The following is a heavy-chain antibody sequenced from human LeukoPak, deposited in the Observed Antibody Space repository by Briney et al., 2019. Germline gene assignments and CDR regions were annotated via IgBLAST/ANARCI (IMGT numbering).Heavy chain of an antibody. CDR2: IYHSGSP. J-gene: IGHJ4*02. D-gene: IGHD1-1*01. V-gene: IGHV4-4*02. Sequence: LETLSLTCAVSGGSISSNNWWGWVRQPPGKGLEWIGEIYHSGSPNYNPSLKSRVTISVDKSRNHFSLNLSSVTAADTAVYYCARVNINNWHSCDYWGQGTLVTVSS. CDR3: ARVNINNWHSCDY. CDR1: GGSISSNNW.